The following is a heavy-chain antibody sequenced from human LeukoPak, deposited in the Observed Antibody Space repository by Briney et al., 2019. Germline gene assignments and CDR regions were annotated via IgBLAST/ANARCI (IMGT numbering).Heavy chain of an antibody. Sequence: PSETLSLTCTVSGDSISSSSYYWGWIRQPPGKGLEWIGSIYYSGITYHNPSLKSRVTISVDTSNNQFSLKMSSVTAADTAVYFCARHQEGMVRGVLYYMDVWGKGTTVIISS. CDR3: ARHQEGMVRGVLYYMDV. V-gene: IGHV4-39*01. J-gene: IGHJ6*03. CDR1: GDSISSSSYY. D-gene: IGHD3-10*01. CDR2: IYYSGIT.